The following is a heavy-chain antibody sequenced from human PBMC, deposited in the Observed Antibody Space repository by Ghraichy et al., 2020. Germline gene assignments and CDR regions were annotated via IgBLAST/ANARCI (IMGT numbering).Heavy chain of an antibody. CDR2: INHSGST. CDR1: GGSFSGYY. V-gene: IGHV4-34*01. CDR3: ARDFYLEWLVRGVFDY. J-gene: IGHJ4*02. D-gene: IGHD6-19*01. Sequence: SETLSLTCAVYGGSFSGYYWSWIRQPPGKGLEWIGEINHSGSTNYNPSLKSRVTISVDTSKNQFSLKLSSVTAADTAVYYCARDFYLEWLVRGVFDYWGQGTLVTVSS.